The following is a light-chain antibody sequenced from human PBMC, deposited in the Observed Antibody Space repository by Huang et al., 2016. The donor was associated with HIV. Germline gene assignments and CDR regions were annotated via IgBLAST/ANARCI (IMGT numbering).Light chain of an antibody. J-gene: IGKJ2*01. Sequence: DVVMTQSLLSLPVTLGQPASISCRSSHSLEYSDGNTFLNWCQQRPGQSPRRLSYKVSTRDYGVPDRCSGSGSDTDFTLIINSVEAEDVGVYYCMQGTHWPYTFGQGTKLEIQ. CDR1: HSLEYSDGNTF. V-gene: IGKV2-30*01. CDR2: KVS. CDR3: MQGTHWPYT.